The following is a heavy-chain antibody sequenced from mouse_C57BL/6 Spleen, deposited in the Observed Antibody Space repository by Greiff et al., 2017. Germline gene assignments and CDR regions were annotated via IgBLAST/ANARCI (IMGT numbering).Heavy chain of an antibody. V-gene: IGHV1-64*01. CDR3: ARSGALTETLGFAY. D-gene: IGHD4-1*01. Sequence: QVQLQQPGAELVKPGASVKLSCKASGYTFTSYWMHWVKQRPGQGLEWIGMIHPNSGSTNYNEKFKSKDTLPVDKSSSPAYMQLSSLKSEDSAVYYCARSGALTETLGFAYWGQGTLVTVSA. J-gene: IGHJ3*01. CDR1: GYTFTSYW. CDR2: IHPNSGST.